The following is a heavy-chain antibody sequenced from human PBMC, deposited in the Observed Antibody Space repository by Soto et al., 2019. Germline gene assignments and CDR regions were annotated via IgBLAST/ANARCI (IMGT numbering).Heavy chain of an antibody. J-gene: IGHJ4*02. CDR1: GYTLTELS. D-gene: IGHD3-22*01. V-gene: IGHV1-24*01. CDR3: ATDPPPSYYYDSSGSSRKLGH. Sequence: ASVKVSCKVSGYTLTELSMHWVRQAPGKGLEWMGGFDPEDGETIYAQKFQGRVTMTEDTSTDTAYMELGSLRSEDTAVYYCATDPPPSYYYDSSGSSRKLGHWGQGTLVTVSS. CDR2: FDPEDGET.